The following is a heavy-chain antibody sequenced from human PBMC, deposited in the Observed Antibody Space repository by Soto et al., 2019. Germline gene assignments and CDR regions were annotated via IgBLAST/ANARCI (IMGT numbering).Heavy chain of an antibody. CDR1: GGTFSSSA. CDR2: IIPLFRTP. V-gene: IGHV1-69*12. Sequence: QVQLVQSGAEMKEPGSSVKVSCKTSGGTFSSSAISWLRQAPGQGLEWMGGIIPLFRTPDYAQKFQGRVTIAAAESTSTAYMELSSLRSADKAVYYCARDNVRLQLGGNYYYMLDVWGQGTTITVSS. D-gene: IGHD4-4*01. J-gene: IGHJ6*02. CDR3: ARDNVRLQLGGNYYYMLDV.